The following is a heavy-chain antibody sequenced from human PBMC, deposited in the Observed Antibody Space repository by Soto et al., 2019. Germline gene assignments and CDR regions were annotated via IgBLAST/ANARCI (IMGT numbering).Heavy chain of an antibody. CDR2: ISGSGGIT. D-gene: IGHD2-15*01. V-gene: IGHV3-23*01. CDR3: ASCSGGSCYRSKPLDY. Sequence: GGSLRLSCAASGFTFSTYAMGWVRQAPGKGLEWVSAISGSGGITHYADSVKGRFTISRDNFKNTLYLQMNSLRAEDTAVYYCASCSGGSCYRSKPLDYWGQGTLVTVSS. CDR1: GFTFSTYA. J-gene: IGHJ4*02.